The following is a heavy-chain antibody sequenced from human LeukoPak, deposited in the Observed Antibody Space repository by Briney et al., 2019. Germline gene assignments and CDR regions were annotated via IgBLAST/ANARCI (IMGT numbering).Heavy chain of an antibody. V-gene: IGHV1-18*01. D-gene: IGHD6-13*01. CDR2: ISAYNGNT. J-gene: IGHJ6*02. CDR3: ARVIAAPLYYYYYGMDV. Sequence: ASVKVSCKASGYTFTSYGISWVRQAPGQGLEWMGWISAYNGNTNYAQKLQGRVTMTTDTSTRTAYMELRSLRSDDTAVYYCARVIAAPLYYYYYGMDVWGQGTTVTVSS. CDR1: GYTFTSYG.